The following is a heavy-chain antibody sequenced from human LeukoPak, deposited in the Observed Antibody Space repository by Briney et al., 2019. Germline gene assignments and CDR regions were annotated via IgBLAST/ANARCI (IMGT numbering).Heavy chain of an antibody. V-gene: IGHV3-23*01. CDR2: ISGSGGSI. CDR3: AKDFNSGCSSTSCYGVLGYFDY. D-gene: IGHD2-2*01. J-gene: IGHJ4*02. Sequence: GGSLRLSCAASGFTFSSYAMSWVRQAPGKGLEWVSAISGSGGSIYYADSVKGRFTISRDNSKNTLYLQMNSLRAEDTAVYYCAKDFNSGCSSTSCYGVLGYFDYWGQGTLVTVSS. CDR1: GFTFSSYA.